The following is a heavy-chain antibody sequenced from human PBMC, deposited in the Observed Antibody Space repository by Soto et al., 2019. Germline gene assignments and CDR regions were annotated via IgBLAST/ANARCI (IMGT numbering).Heavy chain of an antibody. V-gene: IGHV5-10-1*01. J-gene: IGHJ6*02. CDR2: INPTDSET. CDR1: GHRFTTYW. D-gene: IGHD4-17*01. CDR3: ASPTMTSTSIYYAMDV. Sequence: PGESLKISCKTSGHRFTTYWISWVRQMPGKGLEYMGKINPTDSETNYSPSFEGHVTFSVDRSTSTAYVRWNSLKASDTAMYYCASPTMTSTSIYYAMDVWGQGTTVTVSS.